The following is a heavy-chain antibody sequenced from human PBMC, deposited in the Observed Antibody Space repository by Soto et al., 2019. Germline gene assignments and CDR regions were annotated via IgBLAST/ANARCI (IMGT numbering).Heavy chain of an antibody. D-gene: IGHD6-13*01. CDR2: INPSGGST. Sequence: RPSVKVSCKASGYTFTSYYMHWVRQAPGQGLEWMGIINPSGGSTSYAQKFQGRVTMTRDTSTSTVYMELSSLRSEDTAVYYCARDPIAAAGDYYFDYWGQGTLVTVSS. J-gene: IGHJ4*02. V-gene: IGHV1-46*01. CDR3: ARDPIAAAGDYYFDY. CDR1: GYTFTSYY.